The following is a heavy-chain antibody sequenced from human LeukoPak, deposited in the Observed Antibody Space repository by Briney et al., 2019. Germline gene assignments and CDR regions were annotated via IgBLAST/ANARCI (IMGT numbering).Heavy chain of an antibody. D-gene: IGHD2-2*01. J-gene: IGHJ5*02. CDR1: GYTFTSYG. CDR2: ISAYNGNT. V-gene: IGHV1-18*01. CDR3: ARYTIGYCSSTSCYGWFDP. Sequence: GSVKVSCEASGYTFTSYGISWVRQAPGQGLEWMGWISAYNGNTNYAQKLQGRVTMTTDTSTSTAYMELRSLRSDDTAVYYCARYTIGYCSSTSCYGWFDPWGQGTLVTVSS.